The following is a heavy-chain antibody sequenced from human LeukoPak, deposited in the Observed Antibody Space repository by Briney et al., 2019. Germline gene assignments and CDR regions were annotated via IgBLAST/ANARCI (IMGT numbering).Heavy chain of an antibody. V-gene: IGHV4-39*01. J-gene: IGHJ5*02. CDR1: GVSISSSSYY. CDR2: SYYSGST. Sequence: SETLSLTCTVSGVSISSSSYYWGWIRQPPGQGLEWIGSSYYSGSTYYNPSLKSRVTISVDTSKNQFSLKLSSVTAADTAVYYCARSWWFGELYRFDPWGQGTLVTVSS. CDR3: ARSWWFGELYRFDP. D-gene: IGHD3-10*01.